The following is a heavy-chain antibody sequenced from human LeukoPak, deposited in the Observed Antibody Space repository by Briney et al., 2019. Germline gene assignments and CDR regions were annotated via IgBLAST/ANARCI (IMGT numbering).Heavy chain of an antibody. Sequence: ASVKVSCKASGYTFTSYGISWVRQAPGQGLEWMGWISAYNGNTNYAQKLQGRVTMTTDTSTSTAYMELRSLRSDDTAVYYCARVWAIAAAAYPFDYWGQGTLVTVSS. J-gene: IGHJ4*02. CDR3: ARVWAIAAAAYPFDY. CDR2: ISAYNGNT. CDR1: GYTFTSYG. V-gene: IGHV1-18*01. D-gene: IGHD6-13*01.